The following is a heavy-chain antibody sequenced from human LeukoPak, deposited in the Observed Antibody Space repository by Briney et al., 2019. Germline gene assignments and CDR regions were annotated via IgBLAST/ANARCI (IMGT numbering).Heavy chain of an antibody. Sequence: SETLSLTCTVSGGSISSGDYYWSWIRQPPGKGLEWIGYIYYSGSTYYNPSLKSRVTISVDTSKNQFSLKLSSVTAADTAVYYCARVTGPRGSSWFNWFDPWGQGTLVTVSS. D-gene: IGHD6-13*01. J-gene: IGHJ5*02. CDR2: IYYSGST. CDR1: GGSISSGDYY. CDR3: ARVTGPRGSSWFNWFDP. V-gene: IGHV4-30-4*01.